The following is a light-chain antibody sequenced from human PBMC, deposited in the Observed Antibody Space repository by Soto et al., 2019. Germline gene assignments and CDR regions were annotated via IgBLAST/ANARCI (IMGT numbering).Light chain of an antibody. V-gene: IGLV1-40*01. CDR3: QSYDLSLRTYV. CDR2: GDN. J-gene: IGLJ1*01. CDR1: TYNIGEPYD. Sequence: QSALTQPPSVSGAQGQRVFTSCTGGTYNIGEPYDVHWYQHLPGTAPKLLIYGDNNRPSGVPDRFSGSKSGTSASLAIIRLQAEDEVDYYCQSYDLSLRTYVFGTGTKGTVL.